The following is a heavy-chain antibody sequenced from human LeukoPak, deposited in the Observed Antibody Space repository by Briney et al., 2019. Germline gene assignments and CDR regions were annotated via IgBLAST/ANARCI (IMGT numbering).Heavy chain of an antibody. CDR1: GFTFSSYG. CDR3: AKDHRIAAAGLIPYFDY. J-gene: IGHJ4*02. Sequence: GGSLRLSCAASGFTFSSYGMHWVRQAPGKGLEWVAVISYDGSNKYYADSVKGRFTISRDNSKNTLYLQMNSLRAEDTAVYYCAKDHRIAAAGLIPYFDYWGQGTLVTVSS. V-gene: IGHV3-30*18. CDR2: ISYDGSNK. D-gene: IGHD6-13*01.